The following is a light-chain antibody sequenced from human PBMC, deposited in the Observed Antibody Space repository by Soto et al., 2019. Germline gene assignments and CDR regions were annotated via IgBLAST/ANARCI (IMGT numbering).Light chain of an antibody. J-gene: IGKJ5*01. CDR1: QSVSSK. Sequence: EIVMTQSPATLSVSPGERATLSCRASQSVSSKLAWFQQKPGQAPRLLIYGASTRATGIPARFSGSRSGTEFTLTISSLQSEDFAVYYCQQYNNWPRGITFGQGTRLEIK. CDR2: GAS. CDR3: QQYNNWPRGIT. V-gene: IGKV3-15*01.